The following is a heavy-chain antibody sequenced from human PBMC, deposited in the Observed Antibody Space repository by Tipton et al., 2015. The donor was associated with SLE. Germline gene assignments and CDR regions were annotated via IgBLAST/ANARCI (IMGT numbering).Heavy chain of an antibody. V-gene: IGHV4-30-2*01. J-gene: IGHJ3*02. D-gene: IGHD1-26*01. Sequence: TLSLTCAVSGGSISSGGYSWSWIRQPPGKGLEWIGYIYYSGSTYYNPSLKSRVTISVDTSKNQFSLKLSSVTAADTAVYYCASYGYSGSHGGAFDIWGQGTMVTVSS. CDR3: ASYGYSGSHGGAFDI. CDR1: GGSISSGGYS. CDR2: IYYSGST.